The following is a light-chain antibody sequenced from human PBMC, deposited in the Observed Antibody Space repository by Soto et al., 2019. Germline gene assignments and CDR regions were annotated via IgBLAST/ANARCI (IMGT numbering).Light chain of an antibody. V-gene: IGLV2-11*01. CDR3: CSYAGSYDVV. Sequence: QSALTQPRSVSGSPGQSVTISCTGTSSDVGGYDYVSWYQHHPGKAPKLMMYDVTKRPSGVPDRFSGSKSANTASLTISGLQAEDEADYYCCSYAGSYDVVFGGGTKVTVL. CDR1: SSDVGGYDY. CDR2: DVT. J-gene: IGLJ2*01.